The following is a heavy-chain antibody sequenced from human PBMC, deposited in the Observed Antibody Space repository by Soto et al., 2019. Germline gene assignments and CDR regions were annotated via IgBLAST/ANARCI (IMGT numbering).Heavy chain of an antibody. Sequence: SDTLSLTCAVSGGSIISSNWWSWVGEPPGKGLEWIGEIYHSGSTNYNPSLKSRVTISVDKSKNQFSLKLSSVTAADTAVYYCARVITMVRGVIKYYYGMDVWGQGTTVT. CDR3: ARVITMVRGVIKYYYGMDV. J-gene: IGHJ6*02. V-gene: IGHV4-4*02. CDR1: GGSIISSNW. D-gene: IGHD3-10*01. CDR2: IYHSGST.